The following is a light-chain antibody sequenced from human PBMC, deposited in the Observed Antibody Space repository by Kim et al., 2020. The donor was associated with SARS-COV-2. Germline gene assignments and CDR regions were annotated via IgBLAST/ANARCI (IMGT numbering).Light chain of an antibody. V-gene: IGKV1-5*03. J-gene: IGKJ2*01. Sequence: DIQMTQSPSSLSASVGDRVTITCRASQGIGTCLAWYQQKPGNAPNLLIYKASSLHSGVPSRFSGSGSGTEFTLTISSLQPEDFATYYFQQYNSSPNTFGQGTKLE. CDR1: QGIGTC. CDR3: QQYNSSPNT. CDR2: KAS.